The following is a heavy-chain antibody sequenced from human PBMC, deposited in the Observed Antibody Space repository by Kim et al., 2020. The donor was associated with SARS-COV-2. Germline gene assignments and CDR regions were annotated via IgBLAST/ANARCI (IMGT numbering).Heavy chain of an antibody. D-gene: IGHD6-19*01. J-gene: IGHJ5*02. Sequence: LKGRVTLSLDTSKNQFSLKLSSVTAADTAVYYCARGAYSSGWYGNKHWFDPWGQGTLVTVSS. CDR3: ARGAYSSGWYGNKHWFDP. V-gene: IGHV4-34*01.